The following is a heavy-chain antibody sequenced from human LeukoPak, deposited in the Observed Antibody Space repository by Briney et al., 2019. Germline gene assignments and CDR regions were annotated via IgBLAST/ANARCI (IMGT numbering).Heavy chain of an antibody. Sequence: ASVKVSCKASGGTFSSYAISWVRQAPGQGLEWMGGIIPIFGTANYAQKFQGRVTITRDTSASTAYMELSSLRYEDTAVYHCARDIGEYYGSGMSHWGQGTLVTVSS. CDR2: IIPIFGTA. CDR3: ARDIGEYYGSGMSH. J-gene: IGHJ4*02. CDR1: GGTFSSYA. D-gene: IGHD3-10*01. V-gene: IGHV1-69*05.